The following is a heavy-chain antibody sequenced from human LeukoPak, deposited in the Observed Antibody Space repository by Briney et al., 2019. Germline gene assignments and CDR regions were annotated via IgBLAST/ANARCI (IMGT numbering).Heavy chain of an antibody. J-gene: IGHJ4*02. D-gene: IGHD6-13*01. Sequence: PGRSLRLSCAASGFTFSSYPMHWARQAPGKGLEWVAVISYDGSNKYYADSVKGRFTISRDNSKTTLYLQMNSLRAEDTAVYYCARDRDIAAAAYYFDYWGQGTLVTVSS. CDR3: ARDRDIAAAAYYFDY. V-gene: IGHV3-30-3*01. CDR2: ISYDGSNK. CDR1: GFTFSSYP.